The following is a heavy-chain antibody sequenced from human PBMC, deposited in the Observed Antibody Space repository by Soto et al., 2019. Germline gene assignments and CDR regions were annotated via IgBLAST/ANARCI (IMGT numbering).Heavy chain of an antibody. CDR2: IWYDGSNK. V-gene: IGHV3-33*01. J-gene: IGHJ6*02. D-gene: IGHD6-13*01. Sequence: QVQLVESGGGVVQPGRSLRLSCAASGFTFSSYGMHWVRQAPGKGLEWVAVIWYDGSNKYYADSVKGRFTISRDNSKNTLYLQMNSLRAEDTAVYYCARDSSPYSSSWYGRNGMDVWGQGTTVTVSS. CDR3: ARDSSPYSSSWYGRNGMDV. CDR1: GFTFSSYG.